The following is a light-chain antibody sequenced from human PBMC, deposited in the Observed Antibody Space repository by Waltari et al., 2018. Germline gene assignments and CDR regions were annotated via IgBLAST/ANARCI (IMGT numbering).Light chain of an antibody. CDR2: EAS. Sequence: SQITQSLSILSASVGDRVTITSRPSQSIGSSLAWYQQKPGKAPKVVIYEASSLESGVPSRFSGSGSGTEFTLTISSLQPDDFATYYCQQVNNYPFTFGPGTILDVK. V-gene: IGKV1-5*03. CDR3: QQVNNYPFT. J-gene: IGKJ3*01. CDR1: QSIGSS.